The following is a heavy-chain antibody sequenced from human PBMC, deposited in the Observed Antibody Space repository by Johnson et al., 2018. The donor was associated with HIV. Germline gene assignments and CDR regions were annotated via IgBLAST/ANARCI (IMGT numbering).Heavy chain of an antibody. CDR3: ARDPAAAALRAFDI. J-gene: IGHJ3*02. CDR1: GFTFKNYA. CDR2: IWYDGSKK. D-gene: IGHD6-13*01. V-gene: IGHV3-33*01. Sequence: QMLLVESVGGVVQPGRSLRLSCEASGFTFKNYAMHWVRQAPGKGLEWVAVIWYDGSKKHYADSVKGRFTISRDNSKNILYLQMNTLRAEDTAVYYCARDPAAAALRAFDIWGQGTMVTVSS.